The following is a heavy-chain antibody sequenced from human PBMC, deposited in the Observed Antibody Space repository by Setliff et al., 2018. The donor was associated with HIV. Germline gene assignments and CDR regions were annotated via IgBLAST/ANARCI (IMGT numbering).Heavy chain of an antibody. CDR3: ARAPTHYFGNNKSSWPDAFDI. Sequence: SETLSLTRSVSGGSVSSVNYYWSWIRQPPGKGLEWIRYIHYTGSTTYNPSLKSRVTISVDTSKNQFSLELSSVAAADTAVYYCARAPTHYFGNNKSSWPDAFDIWGLGTMVTVSS. J-gene: IGHJ3*02. CDR2: IHYTGST. D-gene: IGHD3-10*01. CDR1: GGSVSSVNYY. V-gene: IGHV4-61*01.